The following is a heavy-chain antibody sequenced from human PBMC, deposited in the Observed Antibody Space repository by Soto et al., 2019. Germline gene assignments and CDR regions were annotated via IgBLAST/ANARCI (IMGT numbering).Heavy chain of an antibody. V-gene: IGHV2-5*02. CDR3: AHGTTQMPCFDY. CDR1: GFSLSTSGVG. D-gene: IGHD2-15*01. Sequence: QITLKESGPTLVKPTQTLTLTCTFSGFSLSTSGVGVGWIRQPPGKALEWLALIYWDDDKRYSPSLQSRLTITKDTSKHQLVLTMTNMDPVDTATYYCAHGTTQMPCFDYWGQGTLVTVS. J-gene: IGHJ4*02. CDR2: IYWDDDK.